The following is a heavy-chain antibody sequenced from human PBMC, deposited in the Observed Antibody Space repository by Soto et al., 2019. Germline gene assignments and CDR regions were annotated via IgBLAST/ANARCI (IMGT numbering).Heavy chain of an antibody. Sequence: RRLSCAASGFTFSSYAMHWVRQAPGKGLEWVAVISYDGSNKKYADSVKGRFTISRDNSKNTLYLQMNSLRTEDTAVYYCVRLIAGGPSQGMDFWAQGPTVPVSS. V-gene: IGHV3-30-3*01. CDR3: VRLIAGGPSQGMDF. D-gene: IGHD3-16*02. CDR2: ISYDGSNK. CDR1: GFTFSSYA. J-gene: IGHJ6*02.